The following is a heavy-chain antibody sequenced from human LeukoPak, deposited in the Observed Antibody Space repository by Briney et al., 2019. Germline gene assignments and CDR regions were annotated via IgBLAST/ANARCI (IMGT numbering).Heavy chain of an antibody. D-gene: IGHD4-17*01. J-gene: IGHJ4*02. Sequence: GGSLRLSCEASGFTFSSYWMTWVRQAPGKGLEWLANIKYDGSDKHYAASVKGRFTISRDNARNSLYLQMNSLRDEDTAVYYCATSLEAAMNTGGQGILVTLSS. CDR3: ATSLEAAMNT. V-gene: IGHV3-7*02. CDR1: GFTFSSYW. CDR2: IKYDGSDK.